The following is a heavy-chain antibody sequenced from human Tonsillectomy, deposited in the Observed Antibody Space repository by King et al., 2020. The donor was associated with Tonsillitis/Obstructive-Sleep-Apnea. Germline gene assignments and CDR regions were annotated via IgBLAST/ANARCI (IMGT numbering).Heavy chain of an antibody. J-gene: IGHJ5*02. V-gene: IGHV5-51*01. CDR2: IYPGDSDT. D-gene: IGHD3-10*01. CDR3: ARRGMRVRGVIPTHWFDP. Sequence: QLVQSGAEVKKPGESLKISCKGSGYSFTSYWIGWVRQMPGKGLEWMGIIYPGDSDTRYSPSFQGQVTISADKSISTAYLQWSSLKASDTAMYYCARRGMRVRGVIPTHWFDPWGQGTLVTVSS. CDR1: GYSFTSYW.